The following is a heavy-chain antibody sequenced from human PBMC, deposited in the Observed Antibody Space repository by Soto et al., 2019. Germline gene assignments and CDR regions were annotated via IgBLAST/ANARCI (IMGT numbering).Heavy chain of an antibody. D-gene: IGHD4-17*01. CDR2: IIPILGIA. CDR1: GGTFSSYT. Sequence: QVQLVQSGAEVKKPGSSVKVSCKASGGTFSSYTISWVRQAPGQGLEWMGRIIPILGIANYAQKFQGRVTITADKSTSTAYMELSSLRSEDTAVYYCATWRDPTVVTPAYDYWGQGTLVTVSS. J-gene: IGHJ4*02. V-gene: IGHV1-69*02. CDR3: ATWRDPTVVTPAYDY.